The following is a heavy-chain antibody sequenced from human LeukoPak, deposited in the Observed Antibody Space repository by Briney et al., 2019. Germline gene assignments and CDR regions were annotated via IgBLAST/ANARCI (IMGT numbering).Heavy chain of an antibody. CDR1: GFTFSSYG. D-gene: IGHD3-16*02. V-gene: IGHV3-33*01. J-gene: IGHJ4*02. CDR3: ARDFELSH. CDR2: IWYDGSSK. Sequence: GGSLRLSCAASGFTFSSYGMRWVRQAPGKGLEWVALIWYDGSSKHYADSVRGRFTISRDNSKNTLYLQMNSLRAEDTAVYYCARDFELSHWGQGTLVTVSS.